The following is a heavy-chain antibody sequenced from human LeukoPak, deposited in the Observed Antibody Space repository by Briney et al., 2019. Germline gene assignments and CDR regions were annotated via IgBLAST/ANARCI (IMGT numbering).Heavy chain of an antibody. CDR1: GYTFTDFG. CDR3: ARDLGEDTTMIFFDF. Sequence: ASVKLSCKASGYTFTDFGISWVRQAPGQGLEWMGWSSAYNGNTKYAQNVQGRVTMTADTSTDTAYMELRSLRSDDTAVYYCARDLGEDTTMIFFDFWGQGTLVTVSS. D-gene: IGHD5-18*01. V-gene: IGHV1-18*01. CDR2: SSAYNGNT. J-gene: IGHJ4*02.